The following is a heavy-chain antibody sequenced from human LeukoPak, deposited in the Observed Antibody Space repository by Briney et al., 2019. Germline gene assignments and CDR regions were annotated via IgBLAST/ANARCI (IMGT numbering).Heavy chain of an antibody. CDR2: IIPIFGTA. CDR1: GYTFTGYY. D-gene: IGHD2-2*01. Sequence: ASVKVSCKASGYTFTGYYMHWVRQAPGQGLEWMGGIIPIFGTANYAQKFQGRVTITADESTSTAYMELSSLRSEDTAVYYCARVYCSSTSCYYFDYWGQGTLVTVSS. V-gene: IGHV1-69*13. J-gene: IGHJ4*02. CDR3: ARVYCSSTSCYYFDY.